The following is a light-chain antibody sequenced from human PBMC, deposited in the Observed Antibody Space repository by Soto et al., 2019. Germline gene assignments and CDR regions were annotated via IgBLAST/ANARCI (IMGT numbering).Light chain of an antibody. J-gene: IGLJ2*01. V-gene: IGLV1-40*01. CDR3: QSYDSSLSGV. CDR2: GNS. CDR1: SSNIGAGYD. Sequence: QAVVTQPPSVSGAPGQRVTISCTGSSSNIGAGYDVHWYQQLPGTAPKLLIYGNSNRPSGVPERFSGSKSGTSACLAITGLQAEDEADYYCQSYDSSLSGVFGGGTKLTVL.